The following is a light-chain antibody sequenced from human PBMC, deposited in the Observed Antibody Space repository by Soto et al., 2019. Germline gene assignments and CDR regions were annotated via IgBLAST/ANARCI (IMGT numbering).Light chain of an antibody. CDR2: AAS. J-gene: IGKJ1*01. CDR3: QQSYSSPPT. Sequence: DIQMTQSPSSLSASVADEGTISCRASQTIMTYVNWYKLKPGKPPGLLIYAASSLQRGVPSRFSGSGSGTDFTLTISSLKPEDFETYYCQQSYSSPPTFGQGTKVDI. V-gene: IGKV1-39*01. CDR1: QTIMTY.